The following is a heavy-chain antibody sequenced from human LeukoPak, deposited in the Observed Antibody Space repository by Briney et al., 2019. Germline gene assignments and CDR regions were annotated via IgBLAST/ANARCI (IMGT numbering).Heavy chain of an antibody. D-gene: IGHD1-26*01. V-gene: IGHV3-53*01. CDR2: IYSGGNT. J-gene: IGHJ4*02. CDR1: EFTVSSNY. CDR3: ARLVGATYFDY. Sequence: PGGSLRLSCAASEFTVSSNYMSWVRQAPGKGLEWVSVIYSGGNTYYGDSVKGRLTISRDNSKNTLYLQMNSLRAEDTAVYYCARLVGATYFDYWGQGTLVTVSS.